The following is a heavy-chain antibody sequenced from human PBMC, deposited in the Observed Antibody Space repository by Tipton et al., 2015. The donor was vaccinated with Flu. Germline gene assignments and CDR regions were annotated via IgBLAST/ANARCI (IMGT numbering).Heavy chain of an antibody. CDR2: ISTSGST. J-gene: IGHJ3*02. CDR1: GGSISTSY. D-gene: IGHD5-12*01. Sequence: LRLSCTVSGGSISTSYWSWIRQPAGKGLEWIGRISTSGSTNYNASLESRVTLSRDTSKNHISLRLRSATAADSALYYFARDLRGYSGYTGGDAFDMWGRGIMVFVSS. V-gene: IGHV4-4*07. CDR3: ARDLRGYSGYTGGDAFDM.